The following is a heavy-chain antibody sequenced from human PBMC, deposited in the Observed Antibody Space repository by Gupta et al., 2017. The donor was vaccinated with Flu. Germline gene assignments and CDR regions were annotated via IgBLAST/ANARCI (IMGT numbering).Heavy chain of an antibody. CDR2: ISSRDDT. Sequence: EVQLVESGGGLVQPGGSMRLSCVDSGFTLSSYDLSWVRLAPGKGLEWVSFISSRDDTYYTDSVKGRFTISRDNAKNSVYLQMNSLRADDSAFYHCARGHWDSWGQGTLVTVSS. V-gene: IGHV3-48*03. CDR1: GFTLSSYD. J-gene: IGHJ4*02. CDR3: ARGHWDS.